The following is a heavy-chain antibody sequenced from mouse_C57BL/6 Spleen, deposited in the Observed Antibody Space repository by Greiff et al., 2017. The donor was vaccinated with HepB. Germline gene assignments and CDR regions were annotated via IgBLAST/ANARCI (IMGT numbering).Heavy chain of an antibody. CDR2: ISSGGDYI. CDR3: TREKTGTRYFDV. CDR1: GFTFSSYA. V-gene: IGHV5-9-1*02. Sequence: EVQLVESGEGLVKPGGSLKLSCAASGFTFSSYAMSWVRQTPEKRLEWVAYISSGGDYIYYADTVKGRFTISRDNARNTPDLQMSSLKAEDTAMYYCTREKTGTRYFDVWGTGTTVTVAS. D-gene: IGHD4-1*01. J-gene: IGHJ1*03.